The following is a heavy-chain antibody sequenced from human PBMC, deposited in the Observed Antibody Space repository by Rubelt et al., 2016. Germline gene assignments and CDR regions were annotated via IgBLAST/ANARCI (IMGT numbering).Heavy chain of an antibody. CDR3: ARGGGYGPFL. CDR1: GGSFSGYY. CDR2: INHSGST. Sequence: QVQLQQWGAGLLKPSETLSLTCAVYGGSFSGYYWSWIRQSPGKGLEWIGEINHSGSTNYNPSLKSRVTISTDASKNQFSLKMTSVTAADTAVDYCARGGGYGPFLWGQGTLVTVSS. D-gene: IGHD4-17*01. V-gene: IGHV4-34*01. J-gene: IGHJ4*02.